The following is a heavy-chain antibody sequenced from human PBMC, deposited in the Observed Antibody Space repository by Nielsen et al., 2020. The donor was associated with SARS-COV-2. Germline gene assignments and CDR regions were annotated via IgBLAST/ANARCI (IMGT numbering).Heavy chain of an antibody. J-gene: IGHJ3*02. CDR2: ITNTGAE. D-gene: IGHD4-17*01. CDR3: ARVARGETGFDAFDI. CDR1: GFTFSDYY. Sequence: GGSLRLSCAASGFTFSDYYMSWIRQTPGKGLEWISYITNTGAEYYADSVKGRFTISRDNAKNSVYLQMNSLRPDDTAVYYCARVARGETGFDAFDIWGQGTMVTVSS. V-gene: IGHV3-11*01.